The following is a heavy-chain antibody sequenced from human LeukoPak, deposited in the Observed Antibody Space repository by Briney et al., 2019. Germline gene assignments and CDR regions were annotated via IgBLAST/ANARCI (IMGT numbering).Heavy chain of an antibody. CDR3: AKDITFYGGNSGGFDY. D-gene: IGHD4-23*01. V-gene: IGHV3-43D*03. CDR1: GFTFDDYA. Sequence: GGSLRLSCAASGFTFDDYAMHWVRQAPGKGLEWVSLISWDGGSTYYADSVKGRFTISRDNSKNSLYLQMNSLRAEDTALYYCAKDITFYGGNSGGFDYWGQGTLVTVSS. J-gene: IGHJ4*02. CDR2: ISWDGGST.